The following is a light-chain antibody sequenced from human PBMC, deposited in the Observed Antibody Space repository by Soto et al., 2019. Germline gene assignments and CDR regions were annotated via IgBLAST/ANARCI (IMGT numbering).Light chain of an antibody. V-gene: IGKV3-20*01. CDR1: RSVTSDF. J-gene: IGKJ1*01. CDR3: QQYGSSPRT. CDR2: GAS. Sequence: EIVLTQSPGSLSLSPGERATLSCRASRSVTSDFLAWYQQKPGQAPRLLIYGASSRATGIPDRFSGSGSGTDFTLTISRLEPEDFAVYYCQQYGSSPRTFGLGTKVEIK.